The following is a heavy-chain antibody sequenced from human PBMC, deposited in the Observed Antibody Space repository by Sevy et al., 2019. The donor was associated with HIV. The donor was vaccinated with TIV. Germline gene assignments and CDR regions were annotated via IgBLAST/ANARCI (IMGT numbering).Heavy chain of an antibody. D-gene: IGHD2-15*01. Sequence: GGSLRLSCVASGFSFRNYVMSWVRQAPGKGLEWVSAISDSGGKTYYADSVKGRFTISRDNSKNMLYVQMNSLRDEDMAVYYCANDSVVGDGVDGMDVWGQGTTVTVSS. V-gene: IGHV3-23*01. J-gene: IGHJ6*02. CDR2: ISDSGGKT. CDR3: ANDSVVGDGVDGMDV. CDR1: GFSFRNYV.